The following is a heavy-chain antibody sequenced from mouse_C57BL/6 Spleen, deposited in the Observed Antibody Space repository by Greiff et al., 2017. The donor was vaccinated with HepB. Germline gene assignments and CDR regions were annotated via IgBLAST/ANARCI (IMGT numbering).Heavy chain of an antibody. CDR2: IDPSDSYT. Sequence: QVQLQQPGAELVMPGASVKLSCKASGYTFTSYWMHWVKQRPGQGLEWIGEIDPSDSYTNYNQKFKGKSTLTVDKSSSTDYMQLSSLTSEDSAVYYCARYDYGLYAMDYWGQGTSVTVSS. CDR1: GYTFTSYW. V-gene: IGHV1-69*01. CDR3: ARYDYGLYAMDY. J-gene: IGHJ4*01. D-gene: IGHD2-4*01.